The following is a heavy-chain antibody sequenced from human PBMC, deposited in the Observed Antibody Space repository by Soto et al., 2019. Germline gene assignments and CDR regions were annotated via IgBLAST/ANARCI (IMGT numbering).Heavy chain of an antibody. Sequence: QVQLQESGPGLVRPSETLSLTCTLSGGSISGYYWSWIRQPPGKGLEWIGYVYYSGSTKYNPSLESRVTISVDMSNNQFSLMLTSETASDTAVYYCAKYRRTDAEGYRLDFWGQGTLVTVSS. CDR2: VYYSGST. V-gene: IGHV4-59*01. D-gene: IGHD5-12*01. CDR3: AKYRRTDAEGYRLDF. CDR1: GGSISGYY. J-gene: IGHJ4*02.